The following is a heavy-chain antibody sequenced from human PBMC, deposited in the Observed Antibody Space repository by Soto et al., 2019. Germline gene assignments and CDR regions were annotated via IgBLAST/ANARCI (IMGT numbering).Heavy chain of an antibody. V-gene: IGHV1-69*02. Sequence: GASVKVSCKASGGTFSSYTISWVRQAPGQGLEWMGRIIPILGIANYAQKFQGRVTITADKSTSTAYMELSSLRSEDTAVYYCARPGDSGWFAEYFQHWGQGTLVTVSS. D-gene: IGHD6-19*01. CDR2: IIPILGIA. CDR3: ARPGDSGWFAEYFQH. J-gene: IGHJ1*01. CDR1: GGTFSSYT.